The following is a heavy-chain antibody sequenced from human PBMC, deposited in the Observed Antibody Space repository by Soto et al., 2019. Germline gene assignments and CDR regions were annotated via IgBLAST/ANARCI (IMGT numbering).Heavy chain of an antibody. CDR1: GYTFTSYY. CDR2: INPSGGST. D-gene: IGHD1-1*01. V-gene: IGHV1-46*01. Sequence: QVQLVQSGAEVKKPGASVKVSCKASGYTFTSYYMHWVRQAPGQGLEWMGIINPSGGSTSYAQKFEGSGTMTRDASTRTVYIELSSLGSEDTAVYYCARGLTLGTFDYWGQGNLVTVSS. CDR3: ARGLTLGTFDY. J-gene: IGHJ4*02.